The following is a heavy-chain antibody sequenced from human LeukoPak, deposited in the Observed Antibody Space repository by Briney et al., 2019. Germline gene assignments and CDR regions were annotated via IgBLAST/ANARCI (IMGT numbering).Heavy chain of an antibody. CDR3: ASSTVTTLYYSDY. CDR1: GFTFSRYG. J-gene: IGHJ4*02. D-gene: IGHD4-17*01. Sequence: GGSLRLSCAASGFTFSRYGMSWVRQAPGKGLEWVSDISLSGGSTNYADSVKGRFTISRDNSKNTLYLQMKSLRVEDTAVYYCASSTVTTLYYSDYWGQGTLVTVSS. V-gene: IGHV3-23*01. CDR2: ISLSGGST.